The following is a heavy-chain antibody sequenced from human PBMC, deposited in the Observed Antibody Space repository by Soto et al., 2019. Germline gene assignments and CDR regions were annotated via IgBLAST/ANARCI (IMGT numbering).Heavy chain of an antibody. D-gene: IGHD1-7*01. CDR2: IWYDGSNK. CDR3: AREGELTGRMDV. CDR1: GFTFSSYG. V-gene: IGHV3-33*01. Sequence: QVQLVESGGGVVQPGRSLRLSCAASGFTFSSYGMHWVRQAPGKGLEWVAVIWYDGSNKYYADSVKGRFTISRDNSKNTLYLQMNSLRAEDTAVYYCAREGELTGRMDVWGQGTTVTVSS. J-gene: IGHJ6*02.